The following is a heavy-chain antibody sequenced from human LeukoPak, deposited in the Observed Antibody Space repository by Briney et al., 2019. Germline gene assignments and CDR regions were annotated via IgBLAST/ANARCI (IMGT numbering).Heavy chain of an antibody. D-gene: IGHD1-7*01. J-gene: IGHJ4*02. CDR1: GGSFSGYY. CDR2: INHSGST. CDR3: ASVGTTMVY. Sequence: PSETLSLTCAVYGGSFSGYYWSWIRQPPGKGLEWIGEINHSGSTNYNLSLKSRVTISVDTSKNQFSLKLSSVTAADTAVYYCASVGTTMVYWGQGTLVTVSS. V-gene: IGHV4-34*01.